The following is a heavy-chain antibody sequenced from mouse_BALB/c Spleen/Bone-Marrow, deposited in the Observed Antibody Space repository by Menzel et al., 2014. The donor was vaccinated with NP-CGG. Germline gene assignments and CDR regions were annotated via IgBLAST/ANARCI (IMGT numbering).Heavy chain of an antibody. J-gene: IGHJ3*01. Sequence: QVHVKQSGPELVKPGASVKISCKASGYAFSSSWMNWVKQRPGQGLEWIGRIYPGDGDTNYNGKFKGKATLTADKSSSTAYMQLSSLTSVDSAVYFRARSGSSWFAYWGQGTLVTVSA. CDR2: IYPGDGDT. V-gene: IGHV1-82*01. D-gene: IGHD1-1*01. CDR1: GYAFSSSW. CDR3: ARSGSSWFAY.